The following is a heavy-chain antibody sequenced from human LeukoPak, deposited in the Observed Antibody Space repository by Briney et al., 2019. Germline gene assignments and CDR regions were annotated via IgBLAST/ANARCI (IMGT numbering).Heavy chain of an antibody. Sequence: PGRSLRLSCAASGVTLSDHHMDWVRQAPGKGLEWVSTISGSGGSSDYAESVKGRFTISRDNSKNTVYVQMNSLRAEDTAVYYCAKGSGYSGPPDWGQGTLVTVSA. CDR1: GVTLSDHH. CDR3: AKGSGYSGPPD. J-gene: IGHJ4*02. V-gene: IGHV3-23*01. D-gene: IGHD5-12*01. CDR2: ISGSGGSS.